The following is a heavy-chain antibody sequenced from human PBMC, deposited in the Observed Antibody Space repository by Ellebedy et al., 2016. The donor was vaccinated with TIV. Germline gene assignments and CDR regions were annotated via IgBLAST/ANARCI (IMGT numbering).Heavy chain of an antibody. D-gene: IGHD6-6*01. CDR1: GYTLTELS. J-gene: IGHJ6*02. CDR3: ARRWLATRPQYYYGMDV. Sequence: AASVKVSCKVSGYTLTELSMHWVRQAPGKGLEWMGGFDPEDGETIYAQKFQARVTMTEDTSTDTAYMELSSLRSEDTAVYYCARRWLATRPQYYYGMDVWGQGTTVTVSS. V-gene: IGHV1-24*01. CDR2: FDPEDGET.